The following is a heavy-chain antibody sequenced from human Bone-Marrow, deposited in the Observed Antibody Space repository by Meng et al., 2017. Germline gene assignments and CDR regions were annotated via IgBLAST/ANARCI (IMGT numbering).Heavy chain of an antibody. Sequence: SETLSLTCAVYGGSFSGYYWSWIRQPPGKGLEWIGSVYYSGITYYNPSLQSRVTISVDTSKNQFSLKLTSVTAADTAVYYCVTGNTWYYFDYWGQGTLVTVSS. D-gene: IGHD2-21*02. V-gene: IGHV4-34*07. CDR1: GGSFSGYY. CDR3: VTGNTWYYFDY. CDR2: VYYSGIT. J-gene: IGHJ4*02.